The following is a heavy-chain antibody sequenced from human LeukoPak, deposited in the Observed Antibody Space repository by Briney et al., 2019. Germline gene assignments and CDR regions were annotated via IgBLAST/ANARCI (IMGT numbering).Heavy chain of an antibody. CDR1: GFTFSIYA. V-gene: IGHV3-23*01. D-gene: IGHD3-22*01. CDR2: ISGSGESI. J-gene: IGHJ4*02. Sequence: GGSLRLSCAASGFTFSIYAMSWVRQAPGKGLEWVAGISGSGESIHYVASVKGRFTISRDNSKNTLYLQMNGLRAEDTALYYCAKDRFRRQSSGKPLDYWGQGTLVTVSS. CDR3: AKDRFRRQSSGKPLDY.